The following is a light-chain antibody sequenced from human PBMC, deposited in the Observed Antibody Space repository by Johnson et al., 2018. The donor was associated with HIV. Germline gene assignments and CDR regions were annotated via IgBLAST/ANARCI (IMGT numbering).Light chain of an antibody. J-gene: IGLJ1*01. Sequence: QSVLTQPPSVSAAPGQKVTISCSGSSSNIGNNYVSWYQQLPGTAPKLLIYDNNKRPSGIPDRFSGSKSGTSDTLGITGLQTGDEADYYCETWDSSLRGVFGTGTKVTVL. CDR1: SSNIGNNY. CDR2: DNN. V-gene: IGLV1-51*01. CDR3: ETWDSSLRGV.